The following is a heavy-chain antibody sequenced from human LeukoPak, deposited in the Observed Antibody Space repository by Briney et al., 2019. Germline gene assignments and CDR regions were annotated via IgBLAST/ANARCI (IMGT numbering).Heavy chain of an antibody. CDR2: INTSGRRT. Sequence: PGGSLRLSCAASGSTFSDYAMTWVRQPPGKGLEWVSTINTSGRRTFYGDSVKGRFTISRDNSKNTLYLQMNGLRAEDTALYYCAKEGSNWDVDYWGQGTLVTVSS. CDR3: AKEGSNWDVDY. D-gene: IGHD1-1*01. J-gene: IGHJ4*02. CDR1: GSTFSDYA. V-gene: IGHV3-23*01.